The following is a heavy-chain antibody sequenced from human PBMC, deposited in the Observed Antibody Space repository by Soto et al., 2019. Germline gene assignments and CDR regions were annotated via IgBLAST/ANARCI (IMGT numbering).Heavy chain of an antibody. D-gene: IGHD3-3*01. J-gene: IGHJ6*03. CDR1: GYTFTCYD. CDR3: ARGQGEQIFGPPTRDMDV. Sequence: GASVKVSCKAPGYTFTCYDLNWVRQATGQGLEWMGWMNPNSGNTGYAQKFQGRVTMTRNTSISTAYMELSSLRSEDTAVYYCARGQGEQIFGPPTRDMDVWGKGTTVTVSS. V-gene: IGHV1-8*01. CDR2: MNPNSGNT.